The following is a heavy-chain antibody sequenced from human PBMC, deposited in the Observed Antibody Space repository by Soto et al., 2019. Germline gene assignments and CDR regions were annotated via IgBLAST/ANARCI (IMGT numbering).Heavy chain of an antibody. CDR2: IRSKAYGGTT. Sequence: PGRALRLSFTASGFTFGDYAMSWVRQAPGKGLEWVGFIRSKAYGGTTEYAASVKGRFTISRDDSKSIAYLQMNSLKTEDTAAYYCTRGFSYPGGSDLNWFDPWGQGTLVTVSS. D-gene: IGHD2-2*02. CDR3: TRGFSYPGGSDLNWFDP. J-gene: IGHJ5*02. CDR1: GFTFGDYA. V-gene: IGHV3-49*04.